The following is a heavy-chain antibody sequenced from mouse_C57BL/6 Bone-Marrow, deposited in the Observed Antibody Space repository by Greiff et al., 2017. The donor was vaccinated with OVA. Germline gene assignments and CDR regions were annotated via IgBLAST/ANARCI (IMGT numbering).Heavy chain of an antibody. CDR2: IDPGNGDT. D-gene: IGHD2-4*01. CDR1: GFNIKDDY. Sequence: VQLKQSGAELVRPGASVKLSCTASGFNIKDDYMHWVKQRPEQGLEWIGWIDPGNGDTEYASKFQGKATITADTSSNTAYLQLSSLTSEDTAVYYCTIYYDYDGDYFDYWGQGTTLTVSS. CDR3: TIYYDYDGDYFDY. J-gene: IGHJ2*01. V-gene: IGHV14-4*01.